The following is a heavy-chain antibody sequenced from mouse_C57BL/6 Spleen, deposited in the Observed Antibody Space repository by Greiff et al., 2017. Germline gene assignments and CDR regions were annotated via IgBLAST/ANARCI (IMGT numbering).Heavy chain of an antibody. J-gene: IGHJ1*03. CDR3: ASEDCYGSSYVDLWYFGV. CDR2: IDPANGDT. Sequence: VQLQQSVAELVRPGASVKLSCTASGFNIKNTYMHWVKQRPEQGLEWIGRIDPANGDTNYAPKFQGKATITADTSSNTTYLQLSSLTSEATAIYYCASEDCYGSSYVDLWYFGVWGTGATVTVAS. V-gene: IGHV14-3*01. D-gene: IGHD1-1*01. CDR1: GFNIKNTY.